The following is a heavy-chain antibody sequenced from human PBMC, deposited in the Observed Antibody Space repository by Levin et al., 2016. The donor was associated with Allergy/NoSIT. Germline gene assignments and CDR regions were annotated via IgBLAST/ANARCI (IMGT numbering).Heavy chain of an antibody. D-gene: IGHD5-18*01. Sequence: WIRQPPGKGLVWVSRINSDGSSTSYADSVKGRFTISRDNAKNTLYLQMNSLRAEDTAVYYCARDSDTAMVFYYYYGMDVWGQGTTVTVSS. CDR2: INSDGSST. CDR3: ARDSDTAMVFYYYYGMDV. V-gene: IGHV3-74*01. J-gene: IGHJ6*02.